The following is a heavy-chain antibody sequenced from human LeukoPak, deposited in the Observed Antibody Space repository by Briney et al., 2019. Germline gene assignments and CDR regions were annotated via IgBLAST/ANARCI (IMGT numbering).Heavy chain of an antibody. D-gene: IGHD2-2*01. Sequence: SLRLSCAASGFIFDDYAMHWVRPVPGKGLEWVSSISWNSGSRGYADSVKGRFTISRDNAKNSLYLQMNSLRAEDTALYFCARGGGVVVPAARDFDYWGQGTLVTVSS. CDR3: ARGGGVVVPAARDFDY. V-gene: IGHV3-9*01. J-gene: IGHJ4*02. CDR2: ISWNSGSR. CDR1: GFIFDDYA.